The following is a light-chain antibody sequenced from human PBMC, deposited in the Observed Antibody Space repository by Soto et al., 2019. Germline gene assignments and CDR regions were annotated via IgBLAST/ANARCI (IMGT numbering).Light chain of an antibody. CDR2: DAA. CDR1: QNINTY. CDR3: LQHNSYPYT. V-gene: IGKV1-17*01. Sequence: DIQMTQSPYSLSAAVGDRVTIACRASQNINTYLNWYQQKPGKAPKLLMFDAASLQSGVPSRFSGSGSRTEFTLTISSLQPEDFGTYYCLQHNSYPYTFGPGTKVEIK. J-gene: IGKJ2*01.